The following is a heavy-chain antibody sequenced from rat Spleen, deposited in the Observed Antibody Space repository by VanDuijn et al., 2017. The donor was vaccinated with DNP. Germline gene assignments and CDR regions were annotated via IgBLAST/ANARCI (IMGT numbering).Heavy chain of an antibody. V-gene: IGHV5-20*01. Sequence: EVQLVESGGGLVRPGRSLKLSCAASGFTFSNYHMAWVRQAPTKGLEWVAYISYDGGSTYYGDSVKGRFTISRDNAKNSLHLQMDSLRSEDTATYYCTRHKFGGDYFDYWGQGVMVTVYS. D-gene: IGHD4-3*01. CDR1: GFTFSNYH. J-gene: IGHJ2*01. CDR2: ISYDGGST. CDR3: TRHKFGGDYFDY.